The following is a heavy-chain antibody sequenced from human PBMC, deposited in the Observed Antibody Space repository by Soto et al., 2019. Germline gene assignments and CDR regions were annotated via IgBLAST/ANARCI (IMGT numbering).Heavy chain of an antibody. J-gene: IGHJ4*02. CDR1: GFTFSSYW. Sequence: EVQLLESGGGLVQPGGSLRLSCAASGFTFSSYWMHWVRQAPGKGLVWVSRINSDGSSTSYADSVKGRFTISRDNAKNTLYLQMNSLRADDTAVYYCVRTSLVVAAATREDYWGQGTLVTVSS. CDR2: INSDGSST. V-gene: IGHV3-74*01. CDR3: VRTSLVVAAATREDY. D-gene: IGHD2-15*01.